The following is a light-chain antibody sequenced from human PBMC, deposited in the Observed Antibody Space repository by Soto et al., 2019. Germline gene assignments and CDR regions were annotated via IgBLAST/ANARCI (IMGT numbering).Light chain of an antibody. CDR3: CSYAGSYTFPYV. V-gene: IGLV2-11*01. CDR1: SSDVGGYNY. Sequence: QSALTQPRSVSGSPGQSVTISCTGTSSDVGGYNYVSWYQHHPGKAPKLIIYDVSKRPSGVPDRFSGSKSGNTASLSISGLQAEDEADYYCCSYAGSYTFPYVFGTGTKVTVL. J-gene: IGLJ1*01. CDR2: DVS.